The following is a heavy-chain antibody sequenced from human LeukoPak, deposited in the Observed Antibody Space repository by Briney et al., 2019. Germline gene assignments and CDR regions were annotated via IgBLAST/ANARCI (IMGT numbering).Heavy chain of an antibody. Sequence: GGPLRLSCEASGFTVSSNDMSWVRQAPGKGLEWVSVIYSGGSTDYADSVKGRFTVSRDNSKNTLYLHMNSLRAEDTAVYYCARGPRGFDPWGQGTQVTVSS. J-gene: IGHJ5*02. V-gene: IGHV3-53*01. CDR3: ARGPRGFDP. CDR2: IYSGGST. CDR1: GFTVSSND.